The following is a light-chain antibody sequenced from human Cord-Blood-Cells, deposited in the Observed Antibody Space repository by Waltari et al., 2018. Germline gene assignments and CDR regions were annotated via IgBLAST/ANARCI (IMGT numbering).Light chain of an antibody. J-gene: IGLJ2*01. CDR2: EVS. CDR1: SSAVGSYTI. V-gene: IGLV2-23*02. Sequence: SALTPPASVSGSPGQSLTISSTGTSSAVGSYTIVSWYQHHPGKAPKPMIYEVSKRPSGVSNRFSGSKPGNTASLTISGLQAEDEADYYCCSYAGSSTLVFGGGTKLTVL. CDR3: CSYAGSSTLV.